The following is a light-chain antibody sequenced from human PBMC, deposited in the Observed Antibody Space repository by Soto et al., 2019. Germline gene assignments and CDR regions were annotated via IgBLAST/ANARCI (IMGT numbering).Light chain of an antibody. V-gene: IGKV3-20*01. J-gene: IGKJ3*01. CDR3: QQYCSSPPYT. Sequence: EIVLTQSPGTLSLSPGERATLSCRASQSVSSSYLAWYQQKPGQAPRLLIYGASSRATGIPDRFIGSGSGTDFTLTISRLEPEDLAVYYCQQYCSSPPYTFGPGTKVDIK. CDR2: GAS. CDR1: QSVSSSY.